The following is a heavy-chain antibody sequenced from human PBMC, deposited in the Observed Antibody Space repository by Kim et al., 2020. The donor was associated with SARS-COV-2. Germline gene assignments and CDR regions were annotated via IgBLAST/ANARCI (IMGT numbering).Heavy chain of an antibody. J-gene: IGHJ4*02. Sequence: HYRPSLKSRLTISGDTSKNLLSLTLNSVTAADTAVYFCARGRTVTILTPSSWGQGTLVTVSS. CDR3: ARGRTVTILTPSS. V-gene: IGHV4-30-2*05. D-gene: IGHD4-17*01.